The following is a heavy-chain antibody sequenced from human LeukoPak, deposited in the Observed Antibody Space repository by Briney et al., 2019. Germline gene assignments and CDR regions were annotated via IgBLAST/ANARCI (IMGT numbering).Heavy chain of an antibody. Sequence: QSGGSPRLSCAASGFTFSSYGMHWVRQAPGKGLEWVAVISYDGSNKYYADSVKGRFTISRDNSMNTLYLQMNSLRAEDTAVYYCAKEGTRYDFWSGYYFDYWGKGTTVTISS. CDR3: AKEGTRYDFWSGYYFDY. CDR2: ISYDGSNK. CDR1: GFTFSSYG. D-gene: IGHD3-3*01. J-gene: IGHJ4*03. V-gene: IGHV3-30*18.